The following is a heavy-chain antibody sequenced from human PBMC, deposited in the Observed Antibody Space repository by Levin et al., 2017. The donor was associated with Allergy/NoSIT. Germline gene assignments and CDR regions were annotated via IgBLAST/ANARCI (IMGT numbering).Heavy chain of an antibody. CDR3: VKVGEMATLLHPRNWYFDL. Sequence: PGGSLRLSCSASGFTFSSYAMHWVRQAPGKGLEYVSAISSNGGSTYYADSVKGRFTISRDNSKNTLYLQMSSLRAEDTAVYYCVKVGEMATLLHPRNWYFDLWGRGTLVTVSS. CDR1: GFTFSSYA. V-gene: IGHV3-64D*06. D-gene: IGHD5-24*01. CDR2: ISSNGGST. J-gene: IGHJ2*01.